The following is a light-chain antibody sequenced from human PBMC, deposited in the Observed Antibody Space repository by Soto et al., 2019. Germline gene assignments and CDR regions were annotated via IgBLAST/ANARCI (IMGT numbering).Light chain of an antibody. CDR2: EDN. CDR1: SGSIASNY. Sequence: NFMLTQPHSVSGSPGKTVIISCTRSSGSIASNYVQWYQQRPGSSPTTVIYEDNQRPSGVPDRFSGSIDSSSTSASLTISGLETEDEADYYCQSYDATNQVFGGGTKLTVL. J-gene: IGLJ3*02. CDR3: QSYDATNQV. V-gene: IGLV6-57*01.